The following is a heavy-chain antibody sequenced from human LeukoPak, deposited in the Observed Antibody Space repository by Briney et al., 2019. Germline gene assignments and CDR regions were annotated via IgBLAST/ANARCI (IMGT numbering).Heavy chain of an antibody. Sequence: SETLSLTCTVSGYSISSDYYWAWIRQPPGKGLEWIGSIYHSGSTYYNPSLKSRVTLSVDTSKKQFSLKLSSVTAADTAVYYCARVPIAVAAKYYYYYYMDVWGKGTTVTVSS. V-gene: IGHV4-38-2*02. J-gene: IGHJ6*03. D-gene: IGHD6-19*01. CDR2: IYHSGST. CDR3: ARVPIAVAAKYYYYYYMDV. CDR1: GYSISSDYY.